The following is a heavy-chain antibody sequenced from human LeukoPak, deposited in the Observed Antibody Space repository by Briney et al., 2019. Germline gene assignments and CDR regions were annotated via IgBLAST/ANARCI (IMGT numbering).Heavy chain of an antibody. CDR1: GFTFSDYF. CDR3: ARGSFGPGRPVC. Sequence: GGSLRLSCAASGFTFSDYFMSWIRQAPGEGLEWVSYISNSGTVIKYADSAKGRFTISRDNAKNSLYLQMKSLRAEDAAVYFCARGSFGPGRPVCRGQGTLVTVSS. D-gene: IGHD3/OR15-3a*01. CDR2: ISNSGTVI. V-gene: IGHV3-11*01. J-gene: IGHJ4*02.